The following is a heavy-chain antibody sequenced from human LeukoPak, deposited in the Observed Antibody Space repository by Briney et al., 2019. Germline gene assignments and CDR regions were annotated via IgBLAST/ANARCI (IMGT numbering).Heavy chain of an antibody. CDR1: GGSISRGGYS. J-gene: IGHJ3*02. V-gene: IGHV4-30-4*07. CDR3: ASRSIVGATMIPFDI. CDR2: YSGST. Sequence: SETLSLTCAVSGGSISRGGYSWSWIRQPPGKGLEWIGYYSGSTYYNPSLKSRVTISVDKSKNQFSLKLSSVTAADTAVYYCASRSIVGATMIPFDIWGQGTMVTVSS. D-gene: IGHD1-26*01.